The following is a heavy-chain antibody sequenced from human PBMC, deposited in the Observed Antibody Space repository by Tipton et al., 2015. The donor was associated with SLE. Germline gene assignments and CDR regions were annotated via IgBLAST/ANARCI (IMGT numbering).Heavy chain of an antibody. D-gene: IGHD4-23*01. Sequence: VQLVQSGGGVVQPGRSLRLSCAASGFAFSTYAMHWVRQAPGKGLEWVAGISYDGSGKNYADSVKGRFTISRDNSKNSLYLQMNSLRADDMAVYYCAVGGHVDYCGPGTLVTVSS. CDR2: ISYDGSGK. J-gene: IGHJ4*02. V-gene: IGHV3-30*04. CDR1: GFAFSTYA. CDR3: AVGGHVDY.